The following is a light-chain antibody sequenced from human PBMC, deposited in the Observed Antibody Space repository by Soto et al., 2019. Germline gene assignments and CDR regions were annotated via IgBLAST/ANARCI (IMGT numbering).Light chain of an antibody. Sequence: EIVLTQSPGTLSLSPGERATLSCRASQSVSNGCLAWYQQKPGQTPRLLIYGASSGATGLPARFSGSGSETDFTLTISRLEPEDFAVYYCQQYGTSPYTFGQGTKLEIK. CDR3: QQYGTSPYT. CDR2: GAS. J-gene: IGKJ2*01. V-gene: IGKV3-20*01. CDR1: QSVSNGC.